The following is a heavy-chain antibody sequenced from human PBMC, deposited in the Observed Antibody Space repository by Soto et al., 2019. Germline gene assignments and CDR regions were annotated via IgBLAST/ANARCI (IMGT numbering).Heavy chain of an antibody. V-gene: IGHV3-33*01. CDR1: GFTFSSYG. CDR3: ARAPGFLEWLLPYYYYGMDV. J-gene: IGHJ6*02. D-gene: IGHD3-3*01. CDR2: IWYDGSNK. Sequence: GSLRLSCAASGFTFSSYGMHWVRQAPGKGLEWVAVIWYDGSNKYYADSVKGRFTISRDNAKNSLYLQMNSLRAEDTAVYYCARAPGFLEWLLPYYYYGMDVWGQGTTVTVSS.